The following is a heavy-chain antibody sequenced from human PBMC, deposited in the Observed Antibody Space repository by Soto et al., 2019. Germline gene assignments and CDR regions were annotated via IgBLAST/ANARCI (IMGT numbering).Heavy chain of an antibody. CDR1: GVTFSSYS. Sequence: GGSLRLSCAASGVTFSSYSMNWARQAPGKGLEWVSYISSSSTIYYAESVKGQFTISRDNAKNSLYLQMNSLRDEDTAVYYCARDMGSRFYSNGMDVWGQGTTVAVSS. J-gene: IGHJ6*02. CDR3: ARDMGSRFYSNGMDV. V-gene: IGHV3-48*02. CDR2: ISSSSTI. D-gene: IGHD3-22*01.